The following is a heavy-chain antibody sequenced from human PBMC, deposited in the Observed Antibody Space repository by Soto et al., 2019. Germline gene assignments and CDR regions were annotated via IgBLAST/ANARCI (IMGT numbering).Heavy chain of an antibody. V-gene: IGHV1-2*02. CDR2: INPNSGGT. CDR3: AAPGTTVTTMAYYYYGMDV. Sequence: DSVKVSCKASGYTFTGYYMHWVRQAPGQGLEWMGWINPNSGGTNYAQKFQGRVTMTRDTSISTAYMELSRLRSDDAAVYYCAAPGTTVTTMAYYYYGMDVWGQGTTVTVSS. D-gene: IGHD4-17*01. J-gene: IGHJ6*02. CDR1: GYTFTGYY.